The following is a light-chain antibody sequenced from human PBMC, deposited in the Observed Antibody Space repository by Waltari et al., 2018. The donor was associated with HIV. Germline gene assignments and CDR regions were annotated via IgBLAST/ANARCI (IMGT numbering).Light chain of an antibody. CDR1: SAHSSYA. Sequence: QLVLTQSPSASASLGASVKLTCTLSSAHSSYAIAWNQQQPEKAPRYLMRLNSDGSHTKGDGIPDRFSGSSSGAERYLIISSLQSEDEADYYCQTWGTGIHVVFGGGTKLTVL. CDR3: QTWGTGIHVV. CDR2: LNSDGSH. V-gene: IGLV4-69*01. J-gene: IGLJ3*02.